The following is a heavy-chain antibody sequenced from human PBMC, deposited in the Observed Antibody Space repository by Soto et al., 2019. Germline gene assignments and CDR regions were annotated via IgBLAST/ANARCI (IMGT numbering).Heavy chain of an antibody. D-gene: IGHD6-13*01. CDR2: IYYSGST. Sequence: NPSETLSLTCTVSGGSISTSSYHWAWIRQPPGKGLEWIASIYYSGSTYYNPSLKSRATISVDTSKNQFSLKLTSVTAADTAVYYCAREYESSPTDWGQGTLVTVSS. CDR3: AREYESSPTD. V-gene: IGHV4-39*02. CDR1: GGSISTSSYH. J-gene: IGHJ4*02.